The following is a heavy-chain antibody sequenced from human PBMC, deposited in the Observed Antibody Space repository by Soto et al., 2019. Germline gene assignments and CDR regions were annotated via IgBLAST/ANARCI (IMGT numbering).Heavy chain of an antibody. V-gene: IGHV3-21*01. Sequence: EVQLVESGGGLVKPGGSLRLSCAASGFTFSSYSMNWVRQAPGKGLEWVSSISSSSSYIYYADSVKGRFTISRDNAKNSLYLQMNSLRAEDTVVYHCARLGDGDYYYYSYGMDVWGQGTTVTVSS. D-gene: IGHD4-17*01. CDR1: GFTFSSYS. CDR3: ARLGDGDYYYYSYGMDV. CDR2: ISSSSSYI. J-gene: IGHJ6*02.